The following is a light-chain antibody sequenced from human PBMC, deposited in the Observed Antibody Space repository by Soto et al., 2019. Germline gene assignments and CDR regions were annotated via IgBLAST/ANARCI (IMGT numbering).Light chain of an antibody. V-gene: IGKV3D-20*02. CDR1: QSVSSSY. Sequence: EIVLTQSPGTLSLSPGERATLSCRASQSVSSSYLAWYQQKPGQAPRLLIYGASTRATGIPARFSASGSGTDFTLTISDVQPEDFALYYCHQRHSWPRTFGQGTKV. CDR3: HQRHSWPRT. CDR2: GAS. J-gene: IGKJ1*01.